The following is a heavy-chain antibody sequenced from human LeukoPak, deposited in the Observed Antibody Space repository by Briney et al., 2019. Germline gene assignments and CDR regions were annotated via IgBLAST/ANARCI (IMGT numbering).Heavy chain of an antibody. V-gene: IGHV1-8*02. J-gene: IGHJ4*02. D-gene: IGHD6-13*01. CDR1: GYTFTSYG. CDR3: ARGLLIAAAGGSY. Sequence: ASVKVSCKASGYTFTSYGISWARQATGQGLEWMGWMNPNSGNTGYAQKFQGRVTMTRNTSISTAYMELSSLRSEDTAVYYCARGLLIAAAGGSYWGQGTLVTVSS. CDR2: MNPNSGNT.